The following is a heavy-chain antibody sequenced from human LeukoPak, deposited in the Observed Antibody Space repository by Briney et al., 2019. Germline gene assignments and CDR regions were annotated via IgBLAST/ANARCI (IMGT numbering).Heavy chain of an antibody. CDR1: GGSISSYY. CDR3: ARDRVDGDIVVVPAAIPTYDAFDI. D-gene: IGHD2-2*02. CDR2: IYTSGST. V-gene: IGHV4-4*07. Sequence: SETLSLTCTVSGGSISSYYWSWIRQPAGKGLEWIGRIYTSGSTNYNPSLKSRVTMSVDTSKNQFSLKLSSVTAADTAVYYCARDRVDGDIVVVPAAIPTYDAFDIWGQGTMVTVSS. J-gene: IGHJ3*02.